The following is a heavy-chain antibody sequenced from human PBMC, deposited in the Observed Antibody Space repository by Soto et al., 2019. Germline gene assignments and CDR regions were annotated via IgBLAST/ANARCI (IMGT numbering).Heavy chain of an antibody. D-gene: IGHD1-1*01. CDR2: ITFRGDNT. Sequence: DVQLLISGGGLVSPGGSLRLSCAASRFTFSSYAMSWVRQAPGKGLEWLAGITFRGDNTYYADSVKGRFSLSRDNSRNRLDLQMNNLKVEDTALYYCARLGTMGVFDNWGQGTLLTVSS. J-gene: IGHJ4*02. CDR1: RFTFSSYA. V-gene: IGHV3-23*01. CDR3: ARLGTMGVFDN.